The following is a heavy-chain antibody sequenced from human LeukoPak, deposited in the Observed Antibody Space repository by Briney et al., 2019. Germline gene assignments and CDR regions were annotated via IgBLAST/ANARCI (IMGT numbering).Heavy chain of an antibody. CDR1: GGSISSDSDY. D-gene: IGHD3-10*01. CDR2: IHYSGST. J-gene: IGHJ4*02. CDR3: TRHLPGSGNY. Sequence: SETLSLTGTVSGGSISSDSDYWAWIRQPPENGLEWIGNIHYSGSTYYNPSLKSRVTISVDTSKNQFSLKLSSVTAADTAVYYCTRHLPGSGNYWGQGTLVTVSS. V-gene: IGHV4-39*01.